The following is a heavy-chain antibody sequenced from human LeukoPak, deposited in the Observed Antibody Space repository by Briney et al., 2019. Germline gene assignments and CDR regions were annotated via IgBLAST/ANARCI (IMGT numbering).Heavy chain of an antibody. Sequence: SETLSLTCAVYGGSFSGYYWSWIRQPPGKGLEWIGEINHSGSTNYNPSLKSRVTISVDTSKNQFSLKLSSVTAADTAVYYCARGLSVGYSSGWYARGNWFDPWGQGTLVTVSS. CDR2: INHSGST. CDR1: GGSFSGYY. V-gene: IGHV4-34*01. D-gene: IGHD6-19*01. CDR3: ARGLSVGYSSGWYARGNWFDP. J-gene: IGHJ5*02.